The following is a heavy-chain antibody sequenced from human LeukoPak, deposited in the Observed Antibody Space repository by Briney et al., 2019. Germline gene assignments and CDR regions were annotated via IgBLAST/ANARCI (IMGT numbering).Heavy chain of an antibody. CDR3: ARANCSSSTSCNHDAFDI. CDR1: GGSVSSSYY. V-gene: IGHV4-61*01. J-gene: IGHJ3*02. Sequence: LETLSLTCTVSGGSVSSSYYWSWIRQSPGKGLEWVGYISYNGMTNYNPSLKSRVTMSVDTSKNQFSLKLSSVTAADTAVYYCARANCSSSTSCNHDAFDIWGQGTMVTVSS. CDR2: ISYNGMT. D-gene: IGHD2-2*01.